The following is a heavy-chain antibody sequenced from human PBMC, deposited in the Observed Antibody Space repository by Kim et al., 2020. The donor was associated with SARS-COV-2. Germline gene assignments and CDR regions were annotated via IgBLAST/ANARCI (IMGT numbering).Heavy chain of an antibody. CDR3: ARQRDSSGWYGMDV. V-gene: IGHV3-33*01. CDR1: GFTFSSYG. CDR2: IWYDGSNK. Sequence: GGSLRLSCAASGFTFSSYGMHWVRQAPGKGLEWVAVIWYDGSNKYYADSVKGRFTISRDNSKNTLYLQMNSLRAEDTAVYYCARQRDSSGWYGMDVWGQGTTVTVSS. J-gene: IGHJ6*02. D-gene: IGHD6-19*01.